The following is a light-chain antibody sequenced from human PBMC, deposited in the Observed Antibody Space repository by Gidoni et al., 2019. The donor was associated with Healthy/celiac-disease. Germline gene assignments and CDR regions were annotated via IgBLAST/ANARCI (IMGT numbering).Light chain of an antibody. Sequence: DIQMTQSPSTLSASVGDRVTITCRASQSISSWLAWYQQKPGKAPKLLIYKASSLESGVPSRFSGSGSVTEFTLTISSLQPDDFATYYCQQYNSYSSTFGQXTKLEIK. V-gene: IGKV1-5*03. J-gene: IGKJ2*01. CDR3: QQYNSYSST. CDR2: KAS. CDR1: QSISSW.